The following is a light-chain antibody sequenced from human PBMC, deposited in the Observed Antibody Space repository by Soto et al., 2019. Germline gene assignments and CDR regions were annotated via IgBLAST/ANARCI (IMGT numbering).Light chain of an antibody. CDR3: QHCDTYWA. V-gene: IGKV1-17*03. CDR1: QGISNS. CDR2: GAS. J-gene: IGKJ1*01. Sequence: DIQMTQSPSAMSASVGDSVTITCRASQGISNSLAWFQQKPGKVPQRLIYGASSLQSGVPSRFSGSGSGTEFSLTISSLQPEDFATYYCQHCDTYWAFGQGTKVEIK.